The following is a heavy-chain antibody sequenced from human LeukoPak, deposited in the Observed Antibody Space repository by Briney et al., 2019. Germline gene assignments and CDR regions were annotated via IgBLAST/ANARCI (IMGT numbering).Heavy chain of an antibody. CDR1: GDSVSSISVA. CDR3: SLARSEYHYGMDV. V-gene: IGHV6-1*01. J-gene: IGHJ6*02. Sequence: SQTLSLTCAISGDSVSSISVAWNWIRQSPSRGLEWLGRTYYRSKWYYEYAVSVKSRINISPDTSKNQFSLQLTSVTPEDTAVYYCSLARSEYHYGMDVWGQGTTVTVSS. CDR2: TYYRSKWYY.